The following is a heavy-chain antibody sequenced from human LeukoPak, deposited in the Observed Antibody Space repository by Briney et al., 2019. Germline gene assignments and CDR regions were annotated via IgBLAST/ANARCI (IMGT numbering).Heavy chain of an antibody. Sequence: GGSLRLSCAASGFVFSTSWMSWVRQAPGKGLEWVADINQDGSEKYYVDSVKGRFTISRDNVKNSLYLQMNSLRAEDTAVYYCARFIAAPYYFDYWGRGTLVTVSS. CDR2: INQDGSEK. V-gene: IGHV3-7*01. CDR3: ARFIAAPYYFDY. J-gene: IGHJ4*02. D-gene: IGHD6-13*01. CDR1: GFVFSTSW.